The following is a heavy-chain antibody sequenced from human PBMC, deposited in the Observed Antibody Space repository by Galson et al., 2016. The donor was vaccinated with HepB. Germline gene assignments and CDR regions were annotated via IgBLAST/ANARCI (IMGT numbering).Heavy chain of an antibody. CDR1: GFSLSTSGVG. D-gene: IGHD2/OR15-2a*01. J-gene: IGHJ5*02. V-gene: IGHV2-5*02. CDR2: IYWDDSK. Sequence: PALVKPTQTLTLTCTFSGFSLSTSGVGVGWIRQPPGKALEWLALIYWDDSKRYSPSLRSRLTITKDTSKNQVVPKMTNMDPVDTATYYCAQRQNIGWFDPWGQGTLVTVSS. CDR3: AQRQNIGWFDP.